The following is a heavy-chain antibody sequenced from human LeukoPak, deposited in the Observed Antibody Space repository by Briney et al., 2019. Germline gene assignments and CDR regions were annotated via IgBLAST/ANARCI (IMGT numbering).Heavy chain of an antibody. Sequence: GGSLRLSCAASGFTFSSYAMSWVRQAPGKGLEGVSTISGSGGSTYYADSVKGRFTISRDNSKNTLYLQMNSLRAEDTAVYYCAKVAWELLGGGAFDYWGQGTLVTVSS. CDR2: ISGSGGST. V-gene: IGHV3-23*01. CDR1: GFTFSSYA. J-gene: IGHJ4*02. D-gene: IGHD1-26*01. CDR3: AKVAWELLGGGAFDY.